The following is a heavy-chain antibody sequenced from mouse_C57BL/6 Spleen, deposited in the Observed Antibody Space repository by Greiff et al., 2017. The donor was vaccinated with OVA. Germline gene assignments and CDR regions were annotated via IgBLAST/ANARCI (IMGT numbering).Heavy chain of an antibody. CDR2: IYPGDGDT. Sequence: QVQLQQSGPELVKPGASVKISCKASGYAFRSSWMNWVKQRPGKGLEWIGRIYPGDGDTNYNGKFKGKATLTADKSSSTAYMQRSSLTSEDSAVCFSAREEGSSSFDYWGQGTTLTVSS. CDR3: AREEGSSSFDY. CDR1: GYAFRSSW. J-gene: IGHJ2*01. D-gene: IGHD1-1*01. V-gene: IGHV1-82*01.